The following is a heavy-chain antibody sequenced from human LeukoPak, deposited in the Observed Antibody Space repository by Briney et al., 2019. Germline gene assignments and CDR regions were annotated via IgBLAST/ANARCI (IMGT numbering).Heavy chain of an antibody. CDR1: GYTFTNYA. Sequence: VASVTVSCTTSGYTFTNYAIHWVRQAPGQRPEWMGWINAGNGNIKYSQRFQGRVTITRDTSASTAYMELSSLTSEDTAVYYCARGRWSATTASYYLDFWGQGTLVTVSS. D-gene: IGHD5-24*01. CDR2: INAGNGNI. V-gene: IGHV1-3*01. CDR3: ARGRWSATTASYYLDF. J-gene: IGHJ4*02.